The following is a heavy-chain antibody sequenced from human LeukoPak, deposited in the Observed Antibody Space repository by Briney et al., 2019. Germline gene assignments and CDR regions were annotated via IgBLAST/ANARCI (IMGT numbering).Heavy chain of an antibody. CDR2: IWYDGSKK. CDR1: GFTFSGYG. CDR3: ARWGGDYSAFDI. D-gene: IGHD4-17*01. Sequence: PGRSLRLSCAASGFTFSGYGMHWVRQAPGKGLEWVAVIWYDGSKKYHADPVKGRFTISRDNSKSTLYLQMNSLRAEDTAVYYCARWGGDYSAFDIWGQGTMVTVSS. J-gene: IGHJ3*02. V-gene: IGHV3-33*01.